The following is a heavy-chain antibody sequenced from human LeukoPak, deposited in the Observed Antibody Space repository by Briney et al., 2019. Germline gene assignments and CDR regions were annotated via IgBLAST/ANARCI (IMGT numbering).Heavy chain of an antibody. CDR3: ASDIVATSGDF. V-gene: IGHV3-11*01. D-gene: IGHD5-12*01. CDR2: ITSSGADI. CDR1: GFTFSDYY. J-gene: IGHJ4*02. Sequence: GGSLRLSCAASGFTFSDYYMSWIRQAPGKGLEWVAYITSSGADIYYADSVKGRFTISRDNAKNALFLRMNSLRVEDTATYYCASDIVATSGDFWGQGTLVGVSS.